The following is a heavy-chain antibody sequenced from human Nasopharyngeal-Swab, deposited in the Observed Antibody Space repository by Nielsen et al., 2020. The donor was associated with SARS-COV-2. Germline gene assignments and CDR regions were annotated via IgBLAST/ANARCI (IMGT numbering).Heavy chain of an antibody. CDR3: ARGLYSFDI. CDR2: INHSGST. J-gene: IGHJ3*02. V-gene: IGHV4-34*01. Sequence: SETLSLTCAVYGGSFSGYYWSWIRQPPGKGLEWVGEINHSGSTNYNPSLKSRVTISVDTSKNQFSLKLSSVTAADTAVYYCARGLYSFDIWGQGTMVTVSS. CDR1: GGSFSGYY. D-gene: IGHD2-2*02.